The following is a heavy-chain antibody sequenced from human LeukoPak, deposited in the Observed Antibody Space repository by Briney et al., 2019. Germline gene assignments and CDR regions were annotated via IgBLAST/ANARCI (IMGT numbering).Heavy chain of an antibody. V-gene: IGHV3-74*01. J-gene: IGHJ4*02. CDR3: GRGMRDYYGLDY. Sequence: PGGSLRLSCAASGFIFSSFWMHWVRHVPGKGLVWVSHINSDGRKTDYADSVRGRFTISRDNAKNTLYLQMNRLTVEDTAVYYCGRGMRDYYGLDYWGQGILVTVSS. CDR1: GFIFSSFW. CDR2: INSDGRKT. D-gene: IGHD3-10*01.